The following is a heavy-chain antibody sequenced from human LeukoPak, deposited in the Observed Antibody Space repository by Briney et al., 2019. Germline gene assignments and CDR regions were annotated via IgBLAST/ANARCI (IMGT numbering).Heavy chain of an antibody. V-gene: IGHV4/OR15-8*01. CDR1: GGSIDSTNW. J-gene: IGHJ4*02. Sequence: SETLSLTCDVSGGSIDSTNWWNWVRQPPGKGLEWIGEIHHDGGINYNPSLKSRVTLSVDKSKNQFSLRLNSVTAADTAMYYCARSHDHLWGNYPDYRGQGTLVTVSS. D-gene: IGHD3-16*02. CDR2: IHHDGGI. CDR3: ARSHDHLWGNYPDY.